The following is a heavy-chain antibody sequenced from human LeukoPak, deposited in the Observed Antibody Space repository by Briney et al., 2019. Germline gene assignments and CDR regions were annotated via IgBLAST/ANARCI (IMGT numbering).Heavy chain of an antibody. CDR2: IYPDDSDT. J-gene: IGHJ4*02. Sequence: GESLKIPCKASGYSFTSYWIGWVRQLPGKGLEWMGIIYPDDSDTRYSPTFQGQVTISADKSISTAYLQWSSLKASDTAMYYCARSYSYGSINFDYWGQGTLVTVSS. CDR3: ARSYSYGSINFDY. V-gene: IGHV5-51*01. D-gene: IGHD5-18*01. CDR1: GYSFTSYW.